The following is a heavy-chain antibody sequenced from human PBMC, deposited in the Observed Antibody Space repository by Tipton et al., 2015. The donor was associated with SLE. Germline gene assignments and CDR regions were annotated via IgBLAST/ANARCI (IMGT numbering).Heavy chain of an antibody. V-gene: IGHV3-49*04. J-gene: IGHJ6*02. CDR2: VRSNTYGGTT. D-gene: IGHD6-13*01. CDR1: GFRFGDYA. CDR3: TRGDVGSLPSYGMDV. Sequence: SLRLSCTTSGFRFGDYAMSWVRQAPGKGLEWVGFVRSNTYGGTTEYAASVEGRFTISRDDSQGIASLQMNSLKTEDTAVYYCTRGDVGSLPSYGMDVWGQGTTVTVSS.